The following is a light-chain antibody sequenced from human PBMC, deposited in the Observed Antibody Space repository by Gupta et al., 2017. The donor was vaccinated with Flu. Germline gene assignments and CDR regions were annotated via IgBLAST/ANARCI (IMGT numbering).Light chain of an antibody. Sequence: SYVLTQPPSVSVAPGQTARVTCGGSDIGGEGIHWYQHRPGQAPLLVVYDDSDRPSGIPQRFSGSRSGEMATLSISRVEAEDDADYYCQVCVGGRQGGCGGGTKLT. CDR2: DDS. V-gene: IGLV3-21*02. CDR3: QVCVGGRQGG. CDR1: DIGGEG. J-gene: IGLJ3*02.